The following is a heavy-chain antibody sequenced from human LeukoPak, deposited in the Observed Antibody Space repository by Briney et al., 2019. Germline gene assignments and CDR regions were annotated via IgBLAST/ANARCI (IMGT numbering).Heavy chain of an antibody. CDR2: IYYSGST. J-gene: IGHJ3*02. CDR1: GGSISGYY. D-gene: IGHD3-3*01. CDR3: ARRPDFWSGSDAFDI. Sequence: TSETLSLTCTVSGGSISGYYWSWIRQPPGKGLEWIGYIYYSGSTNYNPSLKSRVTISVDTSKNQFSLKLSSVTAADTAVYYCARRPDFWSGSDAFDIWGQGTMVTVSS. V-gene: IGHV4-59*12.